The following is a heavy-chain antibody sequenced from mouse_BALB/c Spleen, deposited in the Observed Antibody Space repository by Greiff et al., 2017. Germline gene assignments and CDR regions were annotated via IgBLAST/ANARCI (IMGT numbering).Heavy chain of an antibody. D-gene: IGHD1-1*01. CDR1: GYTFTDYE. V-gene: IGHV1-15*01. J-gene: IGHJ3*01. CDR3: ILRGFAY. Sequence: VQLQQSGAELVRPGASVTLSCKASGYTFTDYEMHWVKQTPVHGLEWIGAIDPETGGTAYNQKFKGKATLTADKSYSTAYMELRSLTSEDSAVYYCILRGFAYWGQGTLVTVSA. CDR2: IDPETGGT.